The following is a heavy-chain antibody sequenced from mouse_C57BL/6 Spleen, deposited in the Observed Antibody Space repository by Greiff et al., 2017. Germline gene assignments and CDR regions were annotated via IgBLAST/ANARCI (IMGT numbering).Heavy chain of an antibody. CDR2: INPNYGTT. CDR1: GYSFTDYN. CDR3: ERSGSYDGGAMDY. Sequence: VQLKQSGPELVKPGASVKISCKASGYSFTDYNMNWVKQSNGKSLEWIGVINPNYGTTSYNQKFKGKATLTVDHSSSTAYMQLNSLTSEGSAVLVCERSGSYDGGAMDYWGQGTSVTVSS. D-gene: IGHD2-12*01. J-gene: IGHJ4*01. V-gene: IGHV1-39*01.